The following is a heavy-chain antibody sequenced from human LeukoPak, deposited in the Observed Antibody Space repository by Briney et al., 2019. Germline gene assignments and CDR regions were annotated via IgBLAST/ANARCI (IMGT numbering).Heavy chain of an antibody. J-gene: IGHJ6*02. CDR2: INHSGST. D-gene: IGHD3-10*01. CDR3: AREAGSRGMDV. V-gene: IGHV4-34*01. Sequence: SETLSLTCAVYGGSFSGYYWSWIRQPPGKGLEWIGEINHSGSTNYNPSLKGRVTISVDTSKNQFSLKLSSVTAADTAVYYCAREAGSRGMDVWGQGTTVTVSS. CDR1: GGSFSGYY.